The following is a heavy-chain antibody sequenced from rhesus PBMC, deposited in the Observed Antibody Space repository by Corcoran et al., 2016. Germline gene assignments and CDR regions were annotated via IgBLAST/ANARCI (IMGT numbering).Heavy chain of an antibody. CDR1: GGSISSSNW. V-gene: IGHV4-93*01. CDR2: IYGSSGKT. CDR3: ARNGPHSGSYDYVVSPRTGAFDF. J-gene: IGHJ3*01. Sequence: QVQLQESGPAVVKPSETLSLTCAVSGGSISSSNWWSWIRQSPGKGLDWIGGIYGSSGKTYYNTSLNTQVPISKDPSRNQFSLKLSSVTAADTAGYYGARNGPHSGSYDYVVSPRTGAFDFWGQGLRVTVSS. D-gene: IGHD3-16*01.